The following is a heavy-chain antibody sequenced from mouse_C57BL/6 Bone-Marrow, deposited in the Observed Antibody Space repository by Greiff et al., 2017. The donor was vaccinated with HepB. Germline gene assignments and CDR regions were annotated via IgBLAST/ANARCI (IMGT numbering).Heavy chain of an antibody. CDR1: GYTFTSYW. CDR3: ARIPYYSNYVAPYWYFDV. V-gene: IGHV1-69*01. D-gene: IGHD2-5*01. J-gene: IGHJ1*03. Sequence: VQLQQPGAELVMPGASVKLSCKASGYTFTSYWMHWVKQRPGQGLEWIGEIDPSDSYTNYNQKFKGKSTVTVDKSSSTAYMQLSSLTSEDSAVYYCARIPYYSNYVAPYWYFDVWGTGTTVTVSS. CDR2: IDPSDSYT.